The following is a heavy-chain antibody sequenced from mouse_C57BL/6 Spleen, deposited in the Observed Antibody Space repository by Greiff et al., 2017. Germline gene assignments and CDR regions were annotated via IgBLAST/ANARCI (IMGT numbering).Heavy chain of an antibody. V-gene: IGHV5-17*01. CDR3: ARRLRQGYAMDY. Sequence: EVKLQESGGGLVKPGGSLKLSCAASGFTFSDYGMHWVRQAPEKGLEWVAYVSSGSGTIYYADKVKGRITISRDNAKNTLVLQMTSLRSEDTAMYYCARRLRQGYAMDYWGQGTSVTVSS. CDR1: GFTFSDYG. CDR2: VSSGSGTI. D-gene: IGHD2-4*01. J-gene: IGHJ4*01.